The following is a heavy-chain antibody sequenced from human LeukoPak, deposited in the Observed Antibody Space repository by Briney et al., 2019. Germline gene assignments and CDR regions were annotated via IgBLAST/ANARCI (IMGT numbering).Heavy chain of an antibody. CDR1: GYTFTSYG. Sequence: ASVKVSCKASGYTFTSYGISWVRQAPGQGLEWMGWISAYNGNTNYAQELQGRVTMTTDTSTSTAYMELRSLRSDDTAVYYCARDGLRLGELSPTPDYWGQGTLVTVSS. D-gene: IGHD3-16*02. J-gene: IGHJ4*02. V-gene: IGHV1-18*01. CDR2: ISAYNGNT. CDR3: ARDGLRLGELSPTPDY.